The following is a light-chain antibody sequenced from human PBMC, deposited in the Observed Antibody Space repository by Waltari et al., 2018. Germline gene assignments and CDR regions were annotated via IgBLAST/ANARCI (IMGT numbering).Light chain of an antibody. V-gene: IGKV1-5*03. CDR3: QQYNSYSLLT. Sequence: DIQMTQSPSTLSASVGDRFTITCRASQSISNWLAWYQQKPGKAPKLLIYKASTLESGVPXRXSGSGSGXXXXLTISSLXPDDXXXXXCQQYNSYSLLTFGGGTKVEIK. CDR2: KAS. J-gene: IGKJ4*01. CDR1: QSISNW.